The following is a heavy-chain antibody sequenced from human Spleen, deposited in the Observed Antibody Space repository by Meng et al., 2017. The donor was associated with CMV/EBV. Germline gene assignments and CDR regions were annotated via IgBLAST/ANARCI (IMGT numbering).Heavy chain of an antibody. CDR1: GFTFSSYS. D-gene: IGHD4-11*01. V-gene: IGHV3-21*01. CDR3: AKENYSPLEHDAFDI. Sequence: GESLKISCAASGFTFSSYSMNWVRQAPGKGLEWVSSISSSSSYIYYADSVKGRFTISRDNARNSLYLQMSSLRAEDTAVYYCAKENYSPLEHDAFDIWGQGTMVTVSS. J-gene: IGHJ3*02. CDR2: ISSSSSYI.